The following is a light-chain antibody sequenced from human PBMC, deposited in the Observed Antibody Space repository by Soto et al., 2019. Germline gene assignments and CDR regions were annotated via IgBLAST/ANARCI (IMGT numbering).Light chain of an antibody. CDR2: DIS. V-gene: IGLV2-8*01. CDR1: SSDVGAYNH. CDR3: TSYSGSHNLV. Sequence: QSALTQPPSASGSPGQSVTISCTGTSSDVGAYNHVCWYQQHPGKAPKLIIYDISRQPSGVPDRFSGSKSGSAASLTVSGLQAEDEADYYCTSYSGSHNLVFCGGTKLTVL. J-gene: IGLJ2*01.